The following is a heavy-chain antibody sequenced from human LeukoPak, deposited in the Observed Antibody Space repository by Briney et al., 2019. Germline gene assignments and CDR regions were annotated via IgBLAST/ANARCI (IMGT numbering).Heavy chain of an antibody. D-gene: IGHD1-26*01. CDR1: GFTFSSYA. CDR3: ARGGAPDN. Sequence: GGSLRLSCAASGFTFSSYAMSWVRQAPGKGLEWVANINQDGGKKYYVDSVRGRFAISRDNAENSVYLQMNSLRAEDTALYYCARGGAPDNWGQGTLVTVSS. V-gene: IGHV3-7*01. J-gene: IGHJ4*02. CDR2: INQDGGKK.